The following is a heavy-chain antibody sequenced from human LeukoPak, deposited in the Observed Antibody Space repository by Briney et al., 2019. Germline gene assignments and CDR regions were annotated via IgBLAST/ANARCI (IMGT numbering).Heavy chain of an antibody. CDR2: ISSSSDYI. D-gene: IGHD4-23*01. CDR3: ARISATVVTPGYSFDY. J-gene: IGHJ4*02. V-gene: IGHV3-21*01. CDR1: GFTFSSYS. Sequence: PGGSLRLSCAVSGFTFSSYSMNWVRQAPGKGLEWVSSISSSSDYIYYADSVKGRFTISRDNAKNSLYLQMNSLRAEDTAVYYCARISATVVTPGYSFDYWGQGTLVTVSS.